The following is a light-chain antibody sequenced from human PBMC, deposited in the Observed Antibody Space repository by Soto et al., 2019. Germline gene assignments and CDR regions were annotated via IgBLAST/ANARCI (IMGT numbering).Light chain of an antibody. J-gene: IGLJ2*01. V-gene: IGLV7-43*01. CDR3: LLYYGGAQLI. CDR1: TGAVTGGYY. CDR2: STS. Sequence: QAVVTQEPSLTVSPGGTVTLTCASGTGAVTGGYYPNWFQRKPGQAPRPLIYSTSNKHSWTPARFSGSLLGGKAALTLSGVQPEDEAEYYCLLYYGGAQLIFGGGTKLTVL.